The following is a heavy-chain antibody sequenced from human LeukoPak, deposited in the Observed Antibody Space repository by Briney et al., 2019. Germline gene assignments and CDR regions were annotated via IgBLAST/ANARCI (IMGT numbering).Heavy chain of an antibody. Sequence: ASVKVSCKASGYTFTSYGISWVRQAPGQGLEWMGWISAYNGNTNYAQKLQGRVTMTTDTSTSTAYMELRSLRSEDTAVYYCARDFTGYCSGGSCSRNIYYYYYMDVWGKGTTVTISS. D-gene: IGHD2-15*01. CDR1: GYTFTSYG. CDR2: ISAYNGNT. J-gene: IGHJ6*03. V-gene: IGHV1-18*01. CDR3: ARDFTGYCSGGSCSRNIYYYYYMDV.